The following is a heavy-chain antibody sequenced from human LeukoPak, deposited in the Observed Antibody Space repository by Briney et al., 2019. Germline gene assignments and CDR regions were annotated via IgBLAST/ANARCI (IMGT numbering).Heavy chain of an antibody. CDR1: GFTFDDYA. J-gene: IGHJ4*02. V-gene: IGHV3-9*03. CDR3: AKDVGQWLVRGYFDY. D-gene: IGHD6-19*01. CDR2: ISWNSGCI. Sequence: GRSLRLSCAASGFTFDDYAMHWVRQAPGKGLEWVSGISWNSGCIGYADSVKGRFTISRDNAKNSLYLQMNSLRAEDMALYYCAKDVGQWLVRGYFDYWGQGTLVTVSS.